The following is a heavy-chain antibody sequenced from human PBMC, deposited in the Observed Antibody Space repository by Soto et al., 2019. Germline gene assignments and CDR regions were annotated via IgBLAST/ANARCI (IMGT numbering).Heavy chain of an antibody. Sequence: GGSLILSCAASGFTFSSYAMSWVRQAPGKGLEWVSAISGSGGSTYYADSVKGRFTISRDNSKNTLYLQMNSLRAEDTAVYYCAKDLVRGYCSGGSCYSDYWGQGTLVTVSS. CDR2: ISGSGGST. J-gene: IGHJ4*02. V-gene: IGHV3-23*01. D-gene: IGHD2-15*01. CDR1: GFTFSSYA. CDR3: AKDLVRGYCSGGSCYSDY.